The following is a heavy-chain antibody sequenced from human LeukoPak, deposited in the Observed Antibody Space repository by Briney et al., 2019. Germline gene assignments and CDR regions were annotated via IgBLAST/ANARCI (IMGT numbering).Heavy chain of an antibody. CDR1: GFTFSSYA. Sequence: GGSLRLSCAASGFTFSSYAMHWVRQAPGKGLEWVAVISYDGSNKYYADSVKGRFTISRDNSKNTLYLQMNSLRAEDTAVYDCARGKEIAARSLDYWGQGTLVTVSS. CDR2: ISYDGSNK. D-gene: IGHD6-6*01. J-gene: IGHJ4*02. V-gene: IGHV3-30*04. CDR3: ARGKEIAARSLDY.